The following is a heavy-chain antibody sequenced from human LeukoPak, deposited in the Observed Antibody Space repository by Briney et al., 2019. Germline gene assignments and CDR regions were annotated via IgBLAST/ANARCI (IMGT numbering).Heavy chain of an antibody. V-gene: IGHV3-66*02. J-gene: IGHJ4*02. CDR3: ARDRYFTIFGG. CDR1: GFTVSSDY. D-gene: IGHD3-3*01. Sequence: AGGSLRLSCAASGFTVSSDYMSWVRQAPGKGLEWVSIIYSGGDTYYADSVKGRFTISRDNSKNTLYLQTNSLRAEDTAVYYCARDRYFTIFGGWGQGTLVTVSS. CDR2: IYSGGDT.